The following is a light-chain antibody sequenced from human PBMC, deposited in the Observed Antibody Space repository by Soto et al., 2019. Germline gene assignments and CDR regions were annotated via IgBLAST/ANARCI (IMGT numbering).Light chain of an antibody. CDR3: QQYNSYSPT. Sequence: GDRVTITCRASQSIDRYLNWYQQKPGKAPKLLIYAASNLQSGVPSRFSGSGSGTEFTLTISSLQPDDFATYYCQQYNSYSPTFGQGTKVDIK. J-gene: IGKJ1*01. CDR2: AAS. CDR1: QSIDRY. V-gene: IGKV1-5*01.